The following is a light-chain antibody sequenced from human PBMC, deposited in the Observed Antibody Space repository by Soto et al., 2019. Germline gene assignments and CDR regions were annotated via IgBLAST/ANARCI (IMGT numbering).Light chain of an antibody. CDR3: QQYNSYPYT. J-gene: IGKJ2*01. CDR1: QSISSW. V-gene: IGKV1-5*01. Sequence: DIQMTQSPSTLSASLGDRVTITCRASQSISSWLAWYQQKPGKAPKLLIYDASSLESGVPSRFSGSGSGTEFILTISSLQPDDFATYYCQQYNSYPYTFCQGTKLEIK. CDR2: DAS.